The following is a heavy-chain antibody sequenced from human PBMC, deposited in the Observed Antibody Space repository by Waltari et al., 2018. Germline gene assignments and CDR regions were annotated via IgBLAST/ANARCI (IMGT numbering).Heavy chain of an antibody. Sequence: EVQLVESGGGSVQPGGSLRLSCAASGMTFSNSCLSWVRQAPGKGLEWVANIKQDGSEKNYVDSVEGRFSISRDNAQNSLYLQMNSLRAEDTAIYYCVTGLTTVTAKDYFDHWGQGALVTVS. D-gene: IGHD4-17*01. V-gene: IGHV3-7*01. J-gene: IGHJ4*02. CDR3: VTGLTTVTAKDYFDH. CDR1: GMTFSNSC. CDR2: IKQDGSEK.